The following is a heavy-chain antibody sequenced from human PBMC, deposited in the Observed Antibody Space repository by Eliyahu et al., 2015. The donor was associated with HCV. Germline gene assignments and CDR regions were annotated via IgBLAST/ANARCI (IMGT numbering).Heavy chain of an antibody. J-gene: IGHJ4*02. D-gene: IGHD2-2*01. CDR2: IYPGDSDT. V-gene: IGHV5-51*01. Sequence: EVQLVQSGAEVKKPGESLKISCKGXGYSFXTYWIGWVRQMPGKGLEWMGIIYPGDSDTRYSPSFQGQVTISADKSISTAYLQWSSLKASDTAMYYCAGPQGEGSSTSYADYWGQGTLVTVSS. CDR3: AGPQGEGSSTSYADY. CDR1: GYSFXTYW.